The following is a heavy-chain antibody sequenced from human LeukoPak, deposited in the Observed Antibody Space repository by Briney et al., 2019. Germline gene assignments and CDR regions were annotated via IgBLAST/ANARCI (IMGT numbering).Heavy chain of an antibody. V-gene: IGHV4-30-4*01. J-gene: IGHJ4*02. CDR2: IYYSGST. Sequence: PSETLSLTCTVSGGSISSGDYYWSWIRQPPGKGLEWIGYIYYSGSTYYNPSLKSRVTISVDTSKNQFSLKLSSVTAADTAVYYCARLNDVLTWGTYYFDSWGQGTLVTVSS. CDR3: ARLNDVLTWGTYYFDS. CDR1: GGSISSGDYY. D-gene: IGHD3-9*01.